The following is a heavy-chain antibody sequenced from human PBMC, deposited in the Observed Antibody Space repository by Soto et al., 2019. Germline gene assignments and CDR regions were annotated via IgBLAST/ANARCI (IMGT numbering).Heavy chain of an antibody. CDR2: IYNSGST. J-gene: IGHJ6*02. CDR3: ARDRYSKRDAYYYGMDV. Sequence: QVQLQESGPGLVKPSETLSLTCTVSGGSISSYYWSWIRQPAGKGLEWIGRIYNSGSTNYNPSLKSRVTMSVDTSKNQSSLKLSSVTAADTAVYYCARDRYSKRDAYYYGMDVWGQGTTVTVSS. D-gene: IGHD4-4*01. V-gene: IGHV4-4*07. CDR1: GGSISSYY.